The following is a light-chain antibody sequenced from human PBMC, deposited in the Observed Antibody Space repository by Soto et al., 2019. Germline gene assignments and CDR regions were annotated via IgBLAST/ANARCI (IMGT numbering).Light chain of an antibody. CDR3: QVWDSSSSHYV. V-gene: IGLV3-21*04. Sequence: SSELTQPPSVSVAPGKTARITCGGNNIGGKTVHWYQQRPGQAPVLVIYYTSDRPSGIPERFSGSTSGNTATLTISRVEAGDEADYYCQVWDSSSSHYVFGAGTKLTVL. CDR2: YTS. CDR1: NIGGKT. J-gene: IGLJ1*01.